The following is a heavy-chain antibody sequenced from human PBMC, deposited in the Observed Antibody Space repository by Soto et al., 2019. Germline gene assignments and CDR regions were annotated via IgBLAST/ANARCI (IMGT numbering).Heavy chain of an antibody. CDR3: ARATYYDSSGYFGIDY. CDR2: IGTAGDT. Sequence: GGSLRLSCAASGFTFSDYDMHWVRQATGKGLEWVSAIGTAGDTYYPGSVKGRFTISRENAKNSLYLQMNSLRAGDTAVYYCARATYYDSSGYFGIDYWGQGTLVTVSS. J-gene: IGHJ4*02. D-gene: IGHD3-22*01. CDR1: GFTFSDYD. V-gene: IGHV3-13*01.